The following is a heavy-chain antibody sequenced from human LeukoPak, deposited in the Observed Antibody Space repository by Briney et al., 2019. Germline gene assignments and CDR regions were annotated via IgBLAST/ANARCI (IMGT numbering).Heavy chain of an antibody. CDR3: AREAHYGDNVDRYYFDY. J-gene: IGHJ4*02. D-gene: IGHD4-17*01. Sequence: SETLSLTCAVYGGSFSDYYWSWIRQPPGKGLEWIGEVNHSGSTNYNPSLKSRVSMSVDTSKNQFSLRVSYVTAADTAVYFCAREAHYGDNVDRYYFDYWGQGTPVTVSS. CDR2: VNHSGST. V-gene: IGHV4-34*01. CDR1: GGSFSDYY.